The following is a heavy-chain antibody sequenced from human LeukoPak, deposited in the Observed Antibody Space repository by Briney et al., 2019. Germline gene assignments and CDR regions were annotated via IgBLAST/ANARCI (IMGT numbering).Heavy chain of an antibody. J-gene: IGHJ5*02. CDR1: GYTFTGYY. Sequence: ASVNVSCKASGYTFTGYYMHWVRQAPGQGLEWMGWINPNSGGTNYAQKFQGRVTMTRDTSISTAYMELSRLRSDDTAVYYCARELYYDILTGYSNWFDPWGQGTLVTVSS. D-gene: IGHD3-9*01. CDR3: ARELYYDILTGYSNWFDP. V-gene: IGHV1-2*02. CDR2: INPNSGGT.